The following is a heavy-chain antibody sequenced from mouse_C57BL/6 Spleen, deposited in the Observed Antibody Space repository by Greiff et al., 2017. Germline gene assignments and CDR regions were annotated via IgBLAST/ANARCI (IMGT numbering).Heavy chain of an antibody. CDR3: VGYDWFAY. CDR2: IRSKSNNYAT. CDR1: GFSFNTYA. J-gene: IGHJ3*01. V-gene: IGHV10-1*01. Sequence: EVKVVESGGGLVQPKGSLKLSCAASGFSFNTYAMNWVRQAPGKGLEWVARIRSKSNNYATYYADSVKDRFTISRDDSESMLYLQMNNLKTEDTAMYYCVGYDWFAYWGQGTLVTVSA. D-gene: IGHD2-2*01.